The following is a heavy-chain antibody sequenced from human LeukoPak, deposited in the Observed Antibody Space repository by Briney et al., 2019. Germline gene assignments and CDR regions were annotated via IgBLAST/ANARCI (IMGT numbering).Heavy chain of an antibody. Sequence: GRSLRLSCAASGFTFRSYAMYWVRQAPGKGLEWVSGISGSGGSTFYADSVKGRFTIPTDNSENTVYLQIYSLRADDTAVYYCAKTTAGYSSGRYPGWPVDYWGQGTLVTVSS. CDR3: AKTTAGYSSGRYPGWPVDY. CDR1: GFTFRSYA. V-gene: IGHV3-23*01. D-gene: IGHD6-19*01. J-gene: IGHJ4*02. CDR2: ISGSGGST.